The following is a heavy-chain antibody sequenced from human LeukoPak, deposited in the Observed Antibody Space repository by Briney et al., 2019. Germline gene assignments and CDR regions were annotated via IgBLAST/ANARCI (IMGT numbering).Heavy chain of an antibody. V-gene: IGHV4-31*03. CDR1: GGSISSGGYY. CDR2: IYYSGST. J-gene: IGHJ6*03. D-gene: IGHD2-2*01. Sequence: SETLSLTCTVSGGSISSGGYYWSWIRQHPGKGLEWIGYIYYSGSTYYNPSLKSRVTISVDTSKNQFSLKLSSVTAADTAVYYCAREAGTAANPYYYYYYMDVWGKGTTVTVSS. CDR3: AREAGTAANPYYYYYYMDV.